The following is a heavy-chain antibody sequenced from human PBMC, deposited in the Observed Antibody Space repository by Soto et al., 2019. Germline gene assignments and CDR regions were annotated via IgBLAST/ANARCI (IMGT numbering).Heavy chain of an antibody. J-gene: IGHJ3*02. V-gene: IGHV3-23*01. D-gene: IGHD2-2*01. CDR2: VGRGDST. Sequence: EVQLLESGGGLVQPGGSLRLSCAASGFSFSTYAMSWVRQAPGKGLEWVSTVGRGDSTFYADSVRGRFTISRDNSNNALFLQMNSLRADDTALYYCAKGILVEVPGTRAFDILGQGTMVIVSS. CDR1: GFSFSTYA. CDR3: AKGILVEVPGTRAFDI.